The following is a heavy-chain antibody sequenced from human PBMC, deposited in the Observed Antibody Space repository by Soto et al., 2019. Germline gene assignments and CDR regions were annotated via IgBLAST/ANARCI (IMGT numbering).Heavy chain of an antibody. V-gene: IGHV3-23*01. D-gene: IGHD3-16*01. CDR1: GFTFSSYA. CDR2: ISGSGGAT. J-gene: IGHJ4*02. Sequence: LRLSCAASGFTFSSYAMSWVRQAPGKGLEWVSAISGSGGATYYADSVKGRFNISRDNSKNTLYLQMNSLTAEDTAVYYCAKDGGEWLPVAYWGQGTLVTVSS. CDR3: AKDGGEWLPVAY.